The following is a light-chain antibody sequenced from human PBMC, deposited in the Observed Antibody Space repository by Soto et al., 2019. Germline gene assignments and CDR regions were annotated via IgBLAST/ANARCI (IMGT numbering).Light chain of an antibody. CDR2: SAS. J-gene: IGKJ1*01. CDR1: QSISSA. CDR3: HHYNIFPRS. Sequence: IHITHFPSTQPATEGDGVTITYRASQSISSAVAWYQQKTGQATMLLIYSASHLASGLPSRLGGSGFGIEFTFTITSLQSGDFAIYYCHHYNIFPRSFGQGTKVDIK. V-gene: IGKV1-5*03.